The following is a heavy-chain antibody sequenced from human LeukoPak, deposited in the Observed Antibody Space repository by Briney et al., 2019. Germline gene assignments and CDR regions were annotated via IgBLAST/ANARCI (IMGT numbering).Heavy chain of an antibody. D-gene: IGHD3-16*01. J-gene: IGHJ4*01. CDR2: IWYDGSHK. CDR3: ARDREMSTSLADF. Sequence: GRSLRLSCAASGFTFSTHAMHWVRQAPGKGLEWVSLIWYDGSHKYYADSVKGRFTISRDNSKNTLFLEMNSLRAEDTAFYFCARDREMSTSLADFWGHGTLVTVSS. V-gene: IGHV3-33*01. CDR1: GFTFSTHA.